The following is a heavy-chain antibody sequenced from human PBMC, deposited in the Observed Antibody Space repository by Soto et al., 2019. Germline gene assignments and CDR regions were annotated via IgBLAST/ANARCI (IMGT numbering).Heavy chain of an antibody. CDR3: XXXXXXXXXX. CDR2: IYYSGST. V-gene: IGHV4-30-4*08. CDR1: GGSISSGDYY. J-gene: IGHJ6*02. Sequence: QVQLQESGPGLVKPSQTLSLTCTVSGGSISSGDYYWSWLRPPPGQGLEWIGYIYYSGSTYYNPXXXXXXXXXXXXXXXXXXXXXXXXXXXXXXXXXXXXXXXXXXXXXGQGTTVTVSS.